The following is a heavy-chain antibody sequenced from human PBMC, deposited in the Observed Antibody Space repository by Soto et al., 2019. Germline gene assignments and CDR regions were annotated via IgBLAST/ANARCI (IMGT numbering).Heavy chain of an antibody. Sequence: EVLLLESGESLVQPGGSLRLSCAASGFTFSSYAMNWVRQAPGKGLEWVSAITPSGDNAYYADSVKGRFTISRDNSRNTLYLQMNSLRAEDTAEYYCAKSGSHSYFDYWGQGTLVTVSS. CDR2: ITPSGDNA. CDR3: AKSGSHSYFDY. CDR1: GFTFSSYA. J-gene: IGHJ4*02. D-gene: IGHD1-26*01. V-gene: IGHV3-23*01.